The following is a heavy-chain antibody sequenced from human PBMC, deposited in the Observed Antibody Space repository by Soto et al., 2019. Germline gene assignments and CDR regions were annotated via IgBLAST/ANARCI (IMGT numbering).Heavy chain of an antibody. CDR1: GGSISSSNW. J-gene: IGHJ5*02. CDR2: IHHSGTT. Sequence: LSLTCAVSGGSISSSNWWHWVRQPPGKGLEWIGEIHHSGTTNYNPSLKSRVAISVDKSKNQFSLKLNSVTAADTAVYYCARVRQYCSGTSCYLDPWGQGTLVTVSS. CDR3: ARVRQYCSGTSCYLDP. V-gene: IGHV4-4*02. D-gene: IGHD2-2*01.